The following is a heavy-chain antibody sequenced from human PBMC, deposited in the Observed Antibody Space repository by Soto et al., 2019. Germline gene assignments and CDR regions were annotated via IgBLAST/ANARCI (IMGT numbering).Heavy chain of an antibody. J-gene: IGHJ4*02. V-gene: IGHV3-66*01. Sequence: GGSLRLSCAASGFTVSSNYMSWVRQAPGKGLEWVSVIYSGGSTYYADSVKGRFTISRDNSKNTLYLQMNGLRAEDTAVYYCARATGYDILTGYYPSPFDYWGQGTLVTVSS. D-gene: IGHD3-9*01. CDR1: GFTVSSNY. CDR2: IYSGGST. CDR3: ARATGYDILTGYYPSPFDY.